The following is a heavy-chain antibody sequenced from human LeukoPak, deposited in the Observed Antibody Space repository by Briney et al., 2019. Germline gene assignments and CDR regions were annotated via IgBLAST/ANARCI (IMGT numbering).Heavy chain of an antibody. D-gene: IGHD2-2*01. CDR3: AKDPTDCSSTSCYEDWFDP. V-gene: IGHV3-23*01. Sequence: GGSLRLSCAASGLSFSSYGMSWVRQAPGKGLEWVSGISGSGGSTYYADSVKGRFTISRDNSKNTLYLQMNSLRAEDTAVYYCAKDPTDCSSTSCYEDWFDPWGQGTLVTVSS. J-gene: IGHJ5*02. CDR2: ISGSGGST. CDR1: GLSFSSYG.